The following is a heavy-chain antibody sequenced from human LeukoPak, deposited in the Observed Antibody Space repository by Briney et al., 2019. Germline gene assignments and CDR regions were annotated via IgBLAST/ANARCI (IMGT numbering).Heavy chain of an antibody. CDR2: VHMSGST. D-gene: IGHD3-22*01. Sequence: PSETLSLICTVSGDSINSYHWSWIRQPAGKGLEWIGRVHMSGSTNYNPSLRSRVAISMDNSKNQFSLKRKSVTAADTAMYHCARDDSSRDGSGVYHYWGQGTLVTVSS. CDR3: ARDDSSRDGSGVYHY. CDR1: GDSINSYH. V-gene: IGHV4-4*07. J-gene: IGHJ4*02.